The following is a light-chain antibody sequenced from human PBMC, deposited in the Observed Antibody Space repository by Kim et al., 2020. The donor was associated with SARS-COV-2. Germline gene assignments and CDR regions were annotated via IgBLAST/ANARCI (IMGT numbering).Light chain of an antibody. CDR1: EAIETW. CDR3: QHYSRFPYT. J-gene: IGKJ2*01. Sequence: DIQMSQSPSTLSASVGDRVTITCRASEAIETWLAWYQQKPVKVPSLLIYLASTLENGVPSRFSGSGSGTEFTLTINGLQPDDFATYYCQHYSRFPYTFGQGTKLEIK. V-gene: IGKV1-5*03. CDR2: LAS.